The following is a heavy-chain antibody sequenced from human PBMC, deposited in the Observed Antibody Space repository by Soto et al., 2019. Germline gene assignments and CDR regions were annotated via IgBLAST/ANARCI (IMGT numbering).Heavy chain of an antibody. D-gene: IGHD3-9*01. CDR1: GDSVSSNNAA. Sequence: QVPLQQSGPGLVKPSQTLSLTCAISGDSVSSNNAAWNWIRQSPSRGLEWLGRTYYRSEWYQDYAFSVQSRITVNPDTSRHQFSLQLNSVTPDATAVYFCAREFSDWFHSFDFWGQGTPVIVAS. J-gene: IGHJ4*02. V-gene: IGHV6-1*01. CDR3: AREFSDWFHSFDF. CDR2: TYYRSEWYQ.